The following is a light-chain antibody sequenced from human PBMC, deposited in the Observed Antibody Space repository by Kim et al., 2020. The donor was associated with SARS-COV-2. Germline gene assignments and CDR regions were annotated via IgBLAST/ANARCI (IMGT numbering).Light chain of an antibody. CDR2: GAS. Sequence: VSPGERATLTCRASQSVSSNLAWYQQKPGQAPRLLIYGASTRATGIPARFSGSGSGTEFTLTISSLQSEDFAVYYCQQYNNWPVTFGQGTRLEIK. CDR3: QQYNNWPVT. CDR1: QSVSSN. V-gene: IGKV3-15*01. J-gene: IGKJ5*01.